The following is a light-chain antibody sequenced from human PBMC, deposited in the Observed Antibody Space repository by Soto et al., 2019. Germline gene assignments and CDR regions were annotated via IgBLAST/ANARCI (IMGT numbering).Light chain of an antibody. CDR2: SND. Sequence: QSVLTQPPSESGTPGQRVTISCSGSSSNIGSNTVNWFQQLPGTAPKLLISSNDQRPSGVPDRFSGSKSGTSASLAISGLQSEDEADYYCAAWDDSLNGYVFGTGTKVTV. CDR1: SSNIGSNT. CDR3: AAWDDSLNGYV. J-gene: IGLJ1*01. V-gene: IGLV1-44*01.